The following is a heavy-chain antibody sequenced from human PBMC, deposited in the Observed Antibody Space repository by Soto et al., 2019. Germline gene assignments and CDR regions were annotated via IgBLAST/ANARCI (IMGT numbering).Heavy chain of an antibody. Sequence: QLQLQESGPGLVKPSETLSLTCTVSGGSISSSSYYWGWIRQPPGKGLEWIGNIYYSGSTYYKPSLKSRVTISVDTSKNQFSLKLSSVTAADTAVYYCARRITMVRGGRGWFDPWGQGTLVTVSS. D-gene: IGHD3-10*01. CDR3: ARRITMVRGGRGWFDP. J-gene: IGHJ5*02. CDR2: IYYSGST. CDR1: GGSISSSSYY. V-gene: IGHV4-39*01.